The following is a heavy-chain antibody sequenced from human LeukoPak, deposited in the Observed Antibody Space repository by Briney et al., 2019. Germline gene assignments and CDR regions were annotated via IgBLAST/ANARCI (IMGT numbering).Heavy chain of an antibody. CDR2: ISYDGSNK. D-gene: IGHD5-12*01. CDR1: GFTFSSYA. CDR3: ARGADSGRGPYYFDY. V-gene: IGHV3-30*04. Sequence: GGSLRLSCAASGFTFSSYAMHWVRQAPGKGLERVAVISYDGSNKYYADSVKGRFTISRDNSKNTLYLQMNSLRAEDTAVYYCARGADSGRGPYYFDYWGQGTLVTVSS. J-gene: IGHJ4*02.